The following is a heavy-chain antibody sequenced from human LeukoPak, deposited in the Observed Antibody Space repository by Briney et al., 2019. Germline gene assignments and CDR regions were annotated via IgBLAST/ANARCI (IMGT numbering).Heavy chain of an antibody. D-gene: IGHD2-21*02. CDR3: ARDQVVVTATGLTYYYGMDV. Sequence: ASVKVSCKASGYTFTSYAMHWVRQAPGQRLEWMGWINAGNGNTKYSQKFQGRVTITRDTSASTAYMELSSLRSEDTAVYYCARDQVVVTATGLTYYYGMDVWGQGTTVTVSS. V-gene: IGHV1-3*01. CDR1: GYTFTSYA. J-gene: IGHJ6*02. CDR2: INAGNGNT.